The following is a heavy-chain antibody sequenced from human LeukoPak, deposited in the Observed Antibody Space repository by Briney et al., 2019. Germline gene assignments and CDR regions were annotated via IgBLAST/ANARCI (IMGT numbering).Heavy chain of an antibody. J-gene: IGHJ5*02. V-gene: IGHV1-69*06. Sequence: ASVKVSCKASGGTFSSYAISWVRQAPGQGLEWMGRIIPIFGTANYAQKFQGRVTITADKSTSTAYMELSSLRSEDTAVYYCASWGYDFWSGYGGFDPWGQGTLVTVSS. CDR1: GGTFSSYA. CDR3: ASWGYDFWSGYGGFDP. CDR2: IIPIFGTA. D-gene: IGHD3-3*01.